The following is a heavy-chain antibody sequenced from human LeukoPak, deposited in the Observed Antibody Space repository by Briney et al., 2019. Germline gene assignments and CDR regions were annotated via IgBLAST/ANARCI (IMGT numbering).Heavy chain of an antibody. Sequence: PGGSLRLSCAASGFTFSSYWMSWVRQAPGKGLEGVAAITSDSSYKSHPASVNVRFTISRDNAQTSVFLQMDSLRAEDTAVYFCARDCERGYSLCWGQGTVVTVSS. CDR1: GFTFSSYW. CDR2: ITSDSSYK. D-gene: IGHD5-18*01. V-gene: IGHV3-21*01. J-gene: IGHJ4*02. CDR3: ARDCERGYSLC.